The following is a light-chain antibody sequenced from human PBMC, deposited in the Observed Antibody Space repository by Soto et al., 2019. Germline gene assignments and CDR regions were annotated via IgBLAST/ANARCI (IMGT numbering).Light chain of an antibody. CDR1: QSVSSSY. Sequence: EIVLTQSPGTLSLSPGERATLSCRASQSVSSSYLAWYQQKPGQAPRLLIYGASSRATGIPDRFSGSGSGTDFTLTISRLDPADFAVYYCHQYDSSPLTFGGGTKVEIK. J-gene: IGKJ4*01. CDR2: GAS. V-gene: IGKV3-20*01. CDR3: HQYDSSPLT.